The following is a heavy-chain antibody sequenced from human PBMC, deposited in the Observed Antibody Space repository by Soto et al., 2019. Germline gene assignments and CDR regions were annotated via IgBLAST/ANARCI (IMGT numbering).Heavy chain of an antibody. J-gene: IGHJ3*01. V-gene: IGHV3-23*01. D-gene: IGHD1-26*01. Sequence: GGSLRLSCAASGFTFGSHAMSWVRQAPGKGLEWLATITGTGGSTDYADSVKGRVTISRDNSKNTLYLQMKILRAENAAVYYFTRREYPLLLLAFDFWGQGTMVTVS. CDR3: TRREYPLLLLAFDF. CDR1: GFTFGSHA. CDR2: ITGTGGST.